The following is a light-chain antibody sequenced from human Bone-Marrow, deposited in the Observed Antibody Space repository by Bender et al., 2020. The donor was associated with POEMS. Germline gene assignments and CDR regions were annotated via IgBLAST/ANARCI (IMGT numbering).Light chain of an antibody. CDR2: GSN. CDR3: VAWDASLNGWV. CDR1: SSNIGTGYD. V-gene: IGLV1-50*01. J-gene: IGLJ3*02. Sequence: QSVLTQPPSVSGAPGQRVTISCTGSSSNIGTGYDVQWYQQLPGTAPKLVIHGSNDRPSGVPDRFSGSKSDTSASLAITGLQSDDEAIYFCVAWDASLNGWVFGGGTKLTVL.